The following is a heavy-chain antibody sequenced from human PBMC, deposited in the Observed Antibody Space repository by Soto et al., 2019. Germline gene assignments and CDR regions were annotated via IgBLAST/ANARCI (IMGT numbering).Heavy chain of an antibody. J-gene: IGHJ4*02. V-gene: IGHV1-2*02. D-gene: IGHD3-10*01. CDR2: INPNSGGT. Sequence: GASVKVSCKASGYTFSDYYMHWVRQAPGQGLEWMGWINPNSGGTNYAQKFQGRVTMTRDTSISTAYMELSRLRSDDTAVYYCAREPALWTYWGQGTLVTVAS. CDR3: AREPALWTY. CDR1: GYTFSDYY.